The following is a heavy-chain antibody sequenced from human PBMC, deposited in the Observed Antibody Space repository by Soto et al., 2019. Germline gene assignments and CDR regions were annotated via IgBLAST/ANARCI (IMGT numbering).Heavy chain of an antibody. CDR3: ARLPLGASTAGGIDY. J-gene: IGHJ4*02. D-gene: IGHD6-13*01. CDR1: GGSISSGNYY. Sequence: PSETLSLTCTVSGGSISSGNYYWGWIRQPPGKGLEWIGSIHYSGSTYYNPSLKSRATISVDTSKNQFSLKLSSVTAADTAVCYCARLPLGASTAGGIDYWGQGALVTVSS. V-gene: IGHV4-39*01. CDR2: IHYSGST.